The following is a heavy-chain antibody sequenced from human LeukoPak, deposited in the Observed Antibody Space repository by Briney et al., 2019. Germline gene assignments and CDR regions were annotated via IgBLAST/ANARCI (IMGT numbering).Heavy chain of an antibody. CDR2: IIPIFGTA. J-gene: IGHJ3*02. CDR1: GGTFSSYA. V-gene: IGHV1-69*05. D-gene: IGHD3-22*01. Sequence: ASVKVSCKASGGTFSSYAISWVRQAPGQGLEWMGGIIPIFGTANYAQKFQGRVTMTTDTSTSTAYMELRSLRSDDTAVYYCARGHYFDSLPGFEIWGQGTMVTVSS. CDR3: ARGHYFDSLPGFEI.